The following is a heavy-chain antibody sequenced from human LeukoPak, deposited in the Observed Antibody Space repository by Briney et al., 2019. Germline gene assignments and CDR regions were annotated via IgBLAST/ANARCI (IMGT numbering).Heavy chain of an antibody. Sequence: GGSLRLSCAASGFTFSNYGMSWVRQTPGRGLEWVSALIGSGGTTYYADSVKGRFTISRDNSKNTLYLQMNSLRAEDTAVYYCARDSSGWYGHYWGQGTLVTVSS. CDR1: GFTFSNYG. CDR2: LIGSGGTT. J-gene: IGHJ4*02. V-gene: IGHV3-23*01. D-gene: IGHD6-19*01. CDR3: ARDSSGWYGHY.